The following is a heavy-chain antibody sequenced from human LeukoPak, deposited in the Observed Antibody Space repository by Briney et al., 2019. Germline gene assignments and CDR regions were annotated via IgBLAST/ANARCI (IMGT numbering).Heavy chain of an antibody. CDR1: GFTFSNAW. Sequence: GGSLRLSCAASGFTFSNAWMSWVRQAPGKGLEWVGRIKSKTDGGTTDYAAPVKGRFTISRDDSKNTLYLQMNSLKTEDTAVYYCTTDVFYDSSGYYYVPYWGQGTLVTVSS. CDR2: IKSKTDGGTT. D-gene: IGHD3-22*01. CDR3: TTDVFYDSSGYYYVPY. V-gene: IGHV3-15*01. J-gene: IGHJ4*02.